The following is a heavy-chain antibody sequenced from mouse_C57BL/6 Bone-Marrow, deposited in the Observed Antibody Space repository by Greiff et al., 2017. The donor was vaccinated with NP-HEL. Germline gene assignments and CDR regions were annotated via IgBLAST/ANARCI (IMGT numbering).Heavy chain of an antibody. CDR1: GYTFTSYG. J-gene: IGHJ1*03. V-gene: IGHV1-81*01. CDR2: IYPRSGNT. D-gene: IGHD2-4*01. CDR3: ALIYYDYDGWYFDV. Sequence: VKLMESGAELARPGASVKLSCKASGYTFTSYGISWVKQRTGQGLEWIGEIYPRSGNTYYNEKFKGKATLTADKSSSTAYMELRSLTSEDSAVYFCALIYYDYDGWYFDVWGTGTTVTVSS.